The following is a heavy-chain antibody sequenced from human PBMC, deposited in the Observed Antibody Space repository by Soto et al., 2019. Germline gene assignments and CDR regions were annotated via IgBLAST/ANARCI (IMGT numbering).Heavy chain of an antibody. CDR3: ATSIAAQAYYYGMDV. J-gene: IGHJ6*02. D-gene: IGHD6-6*01. Sequence: ASVKVSCKVSGYTLTEFSMHWVRQAPGKGLEWMGGFDPEDGETIYAQKFQGRVTMTEDTSTDTAYMGLSSLRSEDTAVYYCATSIAAQAYYYGMDVWGQGTTVTVSS. CDR2: FDPEDGET. CDR1: GYTLTEFS. V-gene: IGHV1-24*01.